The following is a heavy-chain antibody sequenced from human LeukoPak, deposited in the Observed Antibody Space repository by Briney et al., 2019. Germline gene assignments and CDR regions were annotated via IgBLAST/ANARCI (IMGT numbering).Heavy chain of an antibody. Sequence: GGSLRLSCAASGFTFSSYEMNWGRQAPGKGLEWVSYISSSGSTIYYADSVKGRFTISRDNAKNSLYLQMNSLSAEDTAVYYCARAHDYGDLALDYWGQGTLVTVPS. V-gene: IGHV3-48*03. J-gene: IGHJ4*02. D-gene: IGHD4-17*01. CDR2: ISSSGSTI. CDR1: GFTFSSYE. CDR3: ARAHDYGDLALDY.